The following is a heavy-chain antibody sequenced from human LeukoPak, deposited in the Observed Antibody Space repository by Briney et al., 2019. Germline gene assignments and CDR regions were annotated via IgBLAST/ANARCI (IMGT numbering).Heavy chain of an antibody. Sequence: GSLRLSCAASGFTVSSYYMNWVRQSPGKGLEWIGFIYYSGSTNYNPSLRSRVTISVDTSKNQFSLKVTSVTTAGTAVYYCARYSYGSGYFDYWGQGTLATVSS. CDR1: GFTVSSYY. V-gene: IGHV4-59*02. CDR3: ARYSYGSGYFDY. D-gene: IGHD3-10*01. J-gene: IGHJ4*02. CDR2: IYYSGST.